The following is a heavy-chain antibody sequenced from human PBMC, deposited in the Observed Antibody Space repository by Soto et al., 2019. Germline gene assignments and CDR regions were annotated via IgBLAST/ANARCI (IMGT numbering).Heavy chain of an antibody. J-gene: IGHJ4*02. Sequence: QVQLQESGPGLVKPSQTLSLTCTVSGDSIRNGGYYWSWIRQLPGKGLEWIGYIFYSGSTYYNPSLESRVTISVATSKNQFSLNLSSVTAADTAVYYCARVIKVRVRSGLFFDYWGQGTLVTVSS. CDR2: IFYSGST. D-gene: IGHD3-3*01. V-gene: IGHV4-31*03. CDR1: GDSIRNGGYY. CDR3: ARVIKVRVRSGLFFDY.